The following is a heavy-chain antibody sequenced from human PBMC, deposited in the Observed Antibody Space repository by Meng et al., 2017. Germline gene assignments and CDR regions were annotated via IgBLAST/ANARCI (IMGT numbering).Heavy chain of an antibody. CDR3: ARAYYDSSPDY. CDR1: GGSISSSSYY. CDR2: IYYSGST. J-gene: IGHJ4*02. D-gene: IGHD3-22*01. V-gene: IGHV4-39*07. Sequence: SETLSLTCTASGGSISSSSYYWGWIRQPPGKGLEWIGSIYYSGSTYYNPSLKSRVTISVDTSKNQFSLKLSSVTAADTAVYYCARAYYDSSPDYWGQGTLVTVSS.